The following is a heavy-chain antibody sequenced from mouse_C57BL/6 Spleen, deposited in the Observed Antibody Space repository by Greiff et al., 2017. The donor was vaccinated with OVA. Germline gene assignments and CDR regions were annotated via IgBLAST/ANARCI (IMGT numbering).Heavy chain of an antibody. CDR1: GYTFTDYN. V-gene: IGHV1-18*01. Sequence: EVQLQESGPELVKPGASVKIPCKASGYTFTDYNMDWVKQSHGKSLEWIGDINPNNGGTIYNQKFKGKATLTVDKSSSTAYMELRSLTSEDTAVYYCARKGYYYGSSLFDYWGQGTTLTVSS. D-gene: IGHD1-1*01. J-gene: IGHJ2*01. CDR3: ARKGYYYGSSLFDY. CDR2: INPNNGGT.